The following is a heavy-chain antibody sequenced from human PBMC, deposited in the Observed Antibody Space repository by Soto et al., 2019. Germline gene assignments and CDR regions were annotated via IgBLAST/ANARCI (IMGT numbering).Heavy chain of an antibody. CDR1: GYTFTAYW. CDR3: ARPLYPGYCTDGVCYSYDV. CDR2: IFPADSEI. Sequence: GESLKISCQSFGYTFTAYWIAWVRQMPGKGLEWMGIIFPADSEIRYSPSFRGHVTISADKSISTAYLQWSSLEASDTAMYYCARPLYPGYCTDGVCYSYDVWGQGTPVTVSS. J-gene: IGHJ4*02. D-gene: IGHD2-8*01. V-gene: IGHV5-51*01.